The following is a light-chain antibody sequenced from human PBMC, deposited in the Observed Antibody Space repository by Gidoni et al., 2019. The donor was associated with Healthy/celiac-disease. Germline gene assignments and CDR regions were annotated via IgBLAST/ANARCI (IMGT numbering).Light chain of an antibody. Sequence: DIVMTQSPDSLAGSLGQRATINCKSSQSVLYSSNNKNYLAWYQQKPGQPPKLLIYWASTPESGVPDRFSGSGSGTDFTLTISSLQAEDVAVYYCQQYYSTQTFGGXTKVEIK. CDR2: WAS. CDR1: QSVLYSSNNKNY. J-gene: IGKJ4*01. V-gene: IGKV4-1*01. CDR3: QQYYSTQT.